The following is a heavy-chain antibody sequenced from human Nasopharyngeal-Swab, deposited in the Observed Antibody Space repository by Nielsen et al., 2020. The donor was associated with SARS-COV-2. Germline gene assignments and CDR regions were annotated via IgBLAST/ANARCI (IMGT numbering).Heavy chain of an antibody. J-gene: IGHJ4*02. CDR1: GGSFSGYY. CDR3: ARGRSSYFDY. D-gene: IGHD6-6*01. V-gene: IGHV4-34*01. Sequence: SETLSLTCVVYGGSFSGYYWSWIRQPPGKGLEWIGEINHSGSTNYNPSLKSRVTISVDTSKNQFSLKLSSVTAADTAVYYCARGRSSYFDYWGQGTLVTVSS. CDR2: INHSGST.